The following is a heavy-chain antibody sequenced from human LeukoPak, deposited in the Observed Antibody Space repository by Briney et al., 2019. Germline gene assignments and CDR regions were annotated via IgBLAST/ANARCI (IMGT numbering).Heavy chain of an antibody. Sequence: PGGSLRLSCVASGFTFSRYAMNWVRQTPGKRLEWVSLIGTNEARTHYADSVKGRFTISRDNSKNTLFLQMHSVIAEDTAVYYCAKDLDSTDLYDNADWGQGTPVTVSS. J-gene: IGHJ1*01. CDR2: IGTNEART. D-gene: IGHD2/OR15-2a*01. V-gene: IGHV3-23*01. CDR3: AKDLDSTDLYDNAD. CDR1: GFTFSRYA.